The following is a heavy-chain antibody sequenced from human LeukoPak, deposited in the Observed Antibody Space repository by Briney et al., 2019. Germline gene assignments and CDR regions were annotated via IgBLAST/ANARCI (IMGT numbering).Heavy chain of an antibody. CDR2: LNGSDAK. Sequence: SGPTLAKPTQPLTLLCTFSGVSLTTSAVGVAWIRQPSGKALEWLALLNGSDAKIYRPSLRSRLTVAKDASKHQVVLTMTNMDPVDTATYYCAHRRGEGCSGAICYSFDQGGEGTLVTVSS. CDR3: AHRRGEGCSGAICYSFDQ. V-gene: IGHV2-5*01. D-gene: IGHD2-15*01. CDR1: GVSLTTSAVG. J-gene: IGHJ4*02.